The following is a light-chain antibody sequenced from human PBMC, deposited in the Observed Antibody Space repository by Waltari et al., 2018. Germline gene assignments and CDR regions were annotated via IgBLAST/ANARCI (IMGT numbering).Light chain of an antibody. Sequence: LVLPQSPSASASLGASVKLTCPLRSGYSSTVSAWLQPQPGKGPRYLMKVNSDGSHRKGDDIPDRFSASNSGTEYYLTISSLQSEDEADYYCQTGGHGTWVFGGGTKLTVL. J-gene: IGLJ3*02. CDR2: VNSDGSH. CDR1: SGYSSTV. V-gene: IGLV4-69*01. CDR3: QTGGHGTWV.